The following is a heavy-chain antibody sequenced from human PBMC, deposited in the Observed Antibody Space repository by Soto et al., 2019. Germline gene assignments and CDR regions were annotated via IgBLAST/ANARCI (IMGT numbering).Heavy chain of an antibody. CDR1: GGTFSSYA. D-gene: IGHD3-10*01. V-gene: IGHV1-69*01. CDR2: IIPIFGPA. J-gene: IGHJ6*02. Sequence: QVQLVQSGAEVKKPGSSVKVSCKASGGTFSSYAISWVRQAPGQGLEWMGGIIPIFGPANYAQTFQGRVTITADESTSTAYMDLSSLRSEYTAVYYWAVTMVRGVIGAYYYGIDVWGQGTTVTVSS. CDR3: AVTMVRGVIGAYYYGIDV.